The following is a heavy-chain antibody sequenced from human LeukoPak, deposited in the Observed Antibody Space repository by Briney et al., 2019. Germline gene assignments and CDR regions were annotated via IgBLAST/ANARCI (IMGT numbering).Heavy chain of an antibody. CDR2: ISGGGYAT. CDR1: GFTFSRHA. D-gene: IGHD2-21*01. CDR3: ARDLSVVGGPNLCDS. Sequence: PRGSLRLSCAASGFTFSRHAITWVRQAPGKGLDWVSSISGGGYATYYADSVKGRFTISRDNSANTLYLQMNSLRVDDTAVYFCARDLSVVGGPNLCDSWGRGTLVTVSS. J-gene: IGHJ4*02. V-gene: IGHV3-23*01.